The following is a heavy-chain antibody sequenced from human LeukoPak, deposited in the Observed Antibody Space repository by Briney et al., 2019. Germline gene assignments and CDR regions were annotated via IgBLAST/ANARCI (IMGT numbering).Heavy chain of an antibody. V-gene: IGHV3-21*01. CDR2: ISSSSSYI. Sequence: GGSLRLSCAASGFTFSSYSMNWVRQAPGKGLEWVSSISSSSSYIYYADSVKGRFTISRDNAKNSLYLQMNSLRAEGTAVYYCARDSISTTGVFGYWGQGTLVTVSS. J-gene: IGHJ4*02. D-gene: IGHD4-23*01. CDR1: GFTFSSYS. CDR3: ARDSISTTGVFGY.